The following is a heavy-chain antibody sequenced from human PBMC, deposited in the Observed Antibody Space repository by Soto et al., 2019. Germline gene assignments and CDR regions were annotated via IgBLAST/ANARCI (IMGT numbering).Heavy chain of an antibody. D-gene: IGHD2-8*01. CDR2: MNPNSGNT. CDR1: GYTFTSYD. Sequence: QVQLVQSGAEVKKPGASVKVSCKASGYTFTSYDINWVRQATGQGLEWMGWMNPNSGNTGYAQKFQGRVTMTRDSSISTAYMELSSLRSEDTAVYYCSMTPYCTNVVCLKYYFDYWGQGTLVTVFS. V-gene: IGHV1-8*01. J-gene: IGHJ4*02. CDR3: SMTPYCTNVVCLKYYFDY.